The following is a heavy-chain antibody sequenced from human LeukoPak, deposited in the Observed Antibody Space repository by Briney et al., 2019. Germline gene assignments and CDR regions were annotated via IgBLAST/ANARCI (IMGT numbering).Heavy chain of an antibody. D-gene: IGHD5-24*01. CDR3: AKGYRKGRWLPLDY. J-gene: IGHJ4*02. CDR2: ISWNSGSI. CDR1: GFTFDDYA. Sequence: GGSLRLSCAASGFTFDDYAMHWVRQAPGKGLEWVPSISWNSGSIGYADSVKGRFTISRDNAKNSLYVQMNSLRAEDTALYYCAKGYRKGRWLPLDYWGQGTLVTVSS. V-gene: IGHV3-9*01.